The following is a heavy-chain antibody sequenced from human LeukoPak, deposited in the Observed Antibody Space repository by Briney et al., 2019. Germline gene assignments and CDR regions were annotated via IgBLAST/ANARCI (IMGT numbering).Heavy chain of an antibody. J-gene: IGHJ4*02. CDR1: GGSISSYY. V-gene: IGHV4-59*12. CDR3: ARYFKGGWYYFDY. Sequence: SETLSLTCTVSGGSISSYYWSWIRQPPGKGPEWIGYIYYSGSTNYNPSLKSRVTISVDTSKDQFSLKLSSVTAADTAVYYCARYFKGGWYYFDYWGQGTLVTVSS. CDR2: IYYSGST. D-gene: IGHD6-19*01.